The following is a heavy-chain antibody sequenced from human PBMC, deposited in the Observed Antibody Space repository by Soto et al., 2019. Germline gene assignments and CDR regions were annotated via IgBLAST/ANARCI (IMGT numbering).Heavy chain of an antibody. Sequence: ASVKVSCKASGYTFTSYYMHWVRQAPGQGLEWMGIINPSGGSTSYAQKFQGRVTMTRDTSTSTVYMELSSLRSEDTAVYYCARDRECSSTSCYRWFDPWGQGTLVTVSS. D-gene: IGHD2-2*01. V-gene: IGHV1-46*01. CDR2: INPSGGST. J-gene: IGHJ5*02. CDR3: ARDRECSSTSCYRWFDP. CDR1: GYTFTSYY.